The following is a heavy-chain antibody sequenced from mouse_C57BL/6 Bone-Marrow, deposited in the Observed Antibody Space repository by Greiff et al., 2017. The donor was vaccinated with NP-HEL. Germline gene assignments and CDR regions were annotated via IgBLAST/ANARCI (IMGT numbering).Heavy chain of an antibody. J-gene: IGHJ1*03. CDR2: INPGSGGT. CDR1: GYAFTNYL. CDR3: ARSGNSYWYFDV. D-gene: IGHD3-2*02. V-gene: IGHV1-54*01. Sequence: VQLQQSGAELVRPGTSVKVSCKASGYAFTNYLIAWVKQRPGQGLEWIGMINPGSGGTTYNEKFKGKATLTADKSSSTAYMQLSSLTSEDSAVYFCARSGNSYWYFDVWGTGTTVTVSS.